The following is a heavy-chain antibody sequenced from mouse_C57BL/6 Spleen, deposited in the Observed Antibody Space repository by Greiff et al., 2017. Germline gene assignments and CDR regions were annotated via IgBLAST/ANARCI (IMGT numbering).Heavy chain of an antibody. Sequence: DVHLVESGGGLVKPGGSLKLSCAASGFTFSDYGMHWVRQAPEKGLEWVAYISSGSSTIYYADTVKGRFTISRDNAKNTLFLQMTSLRSEDTAMYYCARAYYGSSGAMDYWGQGTSVTVSS. CDR1: GFTFSDYG. J-gene: IGHJ4*01. CDR2: ISSGSSTI. CDR3: ARAYYGSSGAMDY. D-gene: IGHD1-1*01. V-gene: IGHV5-17*01.